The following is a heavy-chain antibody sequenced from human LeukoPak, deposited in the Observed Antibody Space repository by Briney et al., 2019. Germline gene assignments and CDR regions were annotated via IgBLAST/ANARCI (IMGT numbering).Heavy chain of an antibody. Sequence: HPGGSLRLSCAASGFTFSSYAMSWVRQAPGKGLEWVSAISGSGGSTYYADSVKGRFTISRDNSKNTLYLQMNTLRAEDTAVYYCAKVSRGYCRGGTCYYFYGLDVWGQGTTVTVSS. CDR2: ISGSGGST. J-gene: IGHJ6*02. D-gene: IGHD2-15*01. V-gene: IGHV3-23*01. CDR3: AKVSRGYCRGGTCYYFYGLDV. CDR1: GFTFSSYA.